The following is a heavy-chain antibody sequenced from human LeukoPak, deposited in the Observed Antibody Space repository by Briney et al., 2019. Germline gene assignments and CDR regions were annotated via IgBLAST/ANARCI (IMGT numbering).Heavy chain of an antibody. V-gene: IGHV3-53*01. CDR3: ARAPQGSFTWFDP. CDR1: GFIFSSYW. Sequence: GGSLRLSCAASGFIFSSYWMSWVRQAPGKGLEWVSVIYGGGSTYYADSVKGRFTISRDNSKNTLYLQMNSLRVEDTAVYYCARAPQGSFTWFDPWGQGTLVTVSS. J-gene: IGHJ5*02. CDR2: IYGGGST.